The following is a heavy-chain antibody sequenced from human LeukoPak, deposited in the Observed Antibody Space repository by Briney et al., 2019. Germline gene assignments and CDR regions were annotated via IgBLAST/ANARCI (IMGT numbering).Heavy chain of an antibody. J-gene: IGHJ5*02. CDR1: GGSFSGYY. Sequence: PSETLSLTCAVYGGSFSGYYWSWIRQPPGKGLEWIGEINHSGSTNYNPSLKSRVTISVDTSKNQFSLKLSSVTAADTAVYYCARLGTRKWFDPWGQGTLVTVSS. CDR2: INHSGST. CDR3: ARLGTRKWFDP. D-gene: IGHD7-27*01. V-gene: IGHV4-34*01.